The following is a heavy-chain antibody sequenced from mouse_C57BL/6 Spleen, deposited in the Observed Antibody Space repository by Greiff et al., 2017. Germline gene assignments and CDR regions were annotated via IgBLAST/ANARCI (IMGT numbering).Heavy chain of an antibody. CDR2: INPNNGGT. CDR3: ALYDYDVAY. Sequence: EVKLEESGPELVKPGASVKMSCKASGYTFTDYNMHWVKQSHGKSLEWIGYINPNNGGTSYNQKFKGKATLTVNKSSSTAYMELRSLTSEDSAVYYCALYDYDVAYWGQGTLVTVSA. J-gene: IGHJ3*01. D-gene: IGHD2-4*01. CDR1: GYTFTDYN. V-gene: IGHV1-22*01.